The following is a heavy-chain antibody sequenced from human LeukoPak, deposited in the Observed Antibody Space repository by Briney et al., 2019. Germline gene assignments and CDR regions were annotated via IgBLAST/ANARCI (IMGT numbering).Heavy chain of an antibody. V-gene: IGHV3-23*01. CDR3: AKAAYSSSSGYDAFDI. CDR1: GFTFSSYW. CDR2: ISGSGGST. J-gene: IGHJ3*02. Sequence: GGSLRLSCAGSGFTFSSYWMTWVRQAPGKGLEWVSAISGSGGSTYYADSVKGRFTISRDNSKNTLYLQMNSLRAEDTAVYYCAKAAYSSSSGYDAFDIWGQGTMVTVSS. D-gene: IGHD6-6*01.